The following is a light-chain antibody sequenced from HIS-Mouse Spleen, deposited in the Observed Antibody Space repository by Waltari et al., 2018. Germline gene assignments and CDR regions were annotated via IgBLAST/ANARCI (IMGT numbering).Light chain of an antibody. Sequence: SSERTQDPAVSVALGQTVRIKCQGDSLRSYYASWYKQKPGQAPVLVIYGKNNRPSGIPDRFSGSSSGNTSSLTITGAQAEDVADYYCNSRDSSGNHVVFGGGTKLTVL. CDR1: SLRSYY. J-gene: IGLJ2*01. CDR2: GKN. V-gene: IGLV3-19*01. CDR3: NSRDSSGNHVV.